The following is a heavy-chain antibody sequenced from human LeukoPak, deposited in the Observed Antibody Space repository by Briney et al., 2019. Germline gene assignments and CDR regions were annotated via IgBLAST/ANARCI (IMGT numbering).Heavy chain of an antibody. Sequence: PSQTLSLTCTVSGGSISSGDYYWSWIRQPPGTGLEWIGYIYYSGSTYYNPSLKSRVTISVDTSKNQFSLKLSSVTAADTAVYYCARVPQAGTGYAFDIWGQGTMVTVSS. J-gene: IGHJ3*02. CDR3: ARVPQAGTGYAFDI. CDR1: GGSISSGDYY. CDR2: IYYSGST. D-gene: IGHD1-1*01. V-gene: IGHV4-30-4*01.